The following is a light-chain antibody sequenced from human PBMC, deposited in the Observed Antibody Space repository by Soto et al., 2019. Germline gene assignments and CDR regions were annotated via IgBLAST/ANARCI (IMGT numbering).Light chain of an antibody. J-gene: IGLJ1*01. CDR1: SSDVGGYNY. CDR3: SSYTSSSTDV. Sequence: QCVFTPLSSLSGSPGQSISISCTGTSSDVGGYNYVSWYQQHPGKAPKLMIYEVSNRPSGVSNRFSGSKSGNTASLTISGLQAEDEADYYCSSYTSSSTDVFGTGPKVTVL. CDR2: EVS. V-gene: IGLV2-14*01.